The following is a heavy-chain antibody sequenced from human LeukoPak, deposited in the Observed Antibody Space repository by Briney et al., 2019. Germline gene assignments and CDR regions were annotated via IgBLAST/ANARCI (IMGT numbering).Heavy chain of an antibody. J-gene: IGHJ4*02. CDR2: IYVDGFSS. CDR3: VRGPAWGYYNGTGYDFDY. Sequence: RGSLSLSWTTSGLTFSNYGMRWGRHAPGKGTELLTFIYVDGFSSFSPASVQGRFTISRDNSRYTLNLQMHPLESADTAIEYCVRGPAWGYYNGTGYDFDYWGQGTLVTVSS. V-gene: IGHV3-NL1*01. D-gene: IGHD3-9*01. CDR1: GLTFSNYG.